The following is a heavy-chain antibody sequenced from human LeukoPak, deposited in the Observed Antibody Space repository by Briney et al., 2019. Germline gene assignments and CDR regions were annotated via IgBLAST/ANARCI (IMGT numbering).Heavy chain of an antibody. D-gene: IGHD3-10*01. J-gene: IGHJ1*01. V-gene: IGHV3-23*01. CDR2: ISGSGGST. CDR1: GFTFSSYA. CDR3: AKLHTVQLRLWFGELLSYFQH. Sequence: GGSLRLSCAASGFTFSSYAMNWVRQAPGKGLEWVSAISGSGGSTYYADSVKGRFTIPRDNSKNTLYLQMNSLRAEDTAVYYCAKLHTVQLRLWFGELLSYFQHWGQGTLVTVSS.